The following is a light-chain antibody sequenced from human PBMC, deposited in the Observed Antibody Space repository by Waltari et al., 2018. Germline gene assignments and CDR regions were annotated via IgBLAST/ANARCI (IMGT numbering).Light chain of an antibody. Sequence: EIVLTQSPATLSLSPGERATLSCRASQSVGSYLGWYQQKPGQAPRLLIYDASNRATGIPARFSGGGSGTDFTLTISSLEPEDFAVYYCQQRSNWPLTFGGGTKVDIK. V-gene: IGKV3-11*01. CDR1: QSVGSY. CDR2: DAS. CDR3: QQRSNWPLT. J-gene: IGKJ4*01.